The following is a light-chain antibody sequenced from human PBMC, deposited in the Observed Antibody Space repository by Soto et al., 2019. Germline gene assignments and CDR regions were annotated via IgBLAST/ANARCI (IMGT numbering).Light chain of an antibody. V-gene: IGKV3-15*01. CDR2: AAS. CDR1: QSVSSN. J-gene: IGKJ4*01. Sequence: EIVMTQSPVTLSVSPGEIATLSCRASQSVSSNLAWYQQRPGQAPRLLMYAASTPATGIPARFSGSGSGTEFSLTISGLQSEDFVVYFCQQYDNWPLTVGGGTKVEMK. CDR3: QQYDNWPLT.